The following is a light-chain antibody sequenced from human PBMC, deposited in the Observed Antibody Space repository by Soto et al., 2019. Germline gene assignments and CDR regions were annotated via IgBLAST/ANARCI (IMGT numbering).Light chain of an antibody. Sequence: QSALTQPASASGSPGQSMTISCTGTSSDVGGYNYVSWYQQHPGKAPKLMIYEVSNRPSGVSNRFSGSDSGNTASLTISGLQAEDEADYYCSSYTSSSIDYVFGTGTKLTVL. J-gene: IGLJ1*01. CDR2: EVS. CDR1: SSDVGGYNY. V-gene: IGLV2-14*01. CDR3: SSYTSSSIDYV.